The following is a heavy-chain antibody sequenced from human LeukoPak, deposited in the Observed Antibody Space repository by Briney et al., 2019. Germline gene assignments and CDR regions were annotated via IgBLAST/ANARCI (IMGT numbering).Heavy chain of an antibody. V-gene: IGHV1-2*02. Sequence: GASVKVSCKASGYTFTGYYMHWLRPAPGQRLEWMGWIDPKRGGTNYAQKFQGRVTMSRDTSISTAYMEVSRLRSDDTAVYYCATSSEAEIWYFDYWGQGTLVTVSS. D-gene: IGHD1-14*01. J-gene: IGHJ4*02. CDR1: GYTFTGYY. CDR2: IDPKRGGT. CDR3: ATSSEAEIWYFDY.